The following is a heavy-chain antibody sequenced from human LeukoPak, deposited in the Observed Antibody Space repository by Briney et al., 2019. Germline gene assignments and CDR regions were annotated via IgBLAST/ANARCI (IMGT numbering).Heavy chain of an antibody. CDR3: ARETGGSGSYGPDY. V-gene: IGHV4-59*01. CDR2: IYYSGST. J-gene: IGHJ4*02. D-gene: IGHD3-10*01. Sequence: KPSETLSLTCTVSGGSISSYYWSWIRQPPGKGLEWIGYIYYSGSTNYNPSLKSRVTISVDTSKNQFSLKLRSVTAGDTAVYYCARETGGSGSYGPDYWGQGTLVTVSS. CDR1: GGSISSYY.